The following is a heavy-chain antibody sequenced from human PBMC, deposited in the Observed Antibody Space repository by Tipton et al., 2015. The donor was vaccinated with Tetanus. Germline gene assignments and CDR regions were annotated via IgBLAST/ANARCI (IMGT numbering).Heavy chain of an antibody. CDR2: IYSGGGM. V-gene: IGHV3-53*01. CDR3: ARLGIGQGHYFYSMDV. D-gene: IGHD1-26*01. CDR1: GLTVSSNY. J-gene: IGHJ6*02. Sequence: SGLTVSSNYMTWVRQAPGKGLEWVSLIYSGGGMFYADSVKGRFNISRDSSKNIFYLQMTRLRAEDTAVYYCARLGIGQGHYFYSMDVWGQGTTVIVSS.